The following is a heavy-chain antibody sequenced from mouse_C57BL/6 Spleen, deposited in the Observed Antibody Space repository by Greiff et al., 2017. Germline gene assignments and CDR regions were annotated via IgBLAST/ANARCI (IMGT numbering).Heavy chain of an antibody. J-gene: IGHJ4*01. CDR3: VRQGLLRFYYAMDY. D-gene: IGHD1-1*01. CDR1: GFSFNTYA. Sequence: EVQRVESGGGLLQPKGSLKLSCAASGFSFNTYAMNWVRQAPGKGLEWVARIRSKSNNYATYYADSVKDRFTISRDDSESMLYLQMNNFKTEDTAMYYCVRQGLLRFYYAMDYWGQGTSVTVSS. V-gene: IGHV10-1*01. CDR2: IRSKSNNYAT.